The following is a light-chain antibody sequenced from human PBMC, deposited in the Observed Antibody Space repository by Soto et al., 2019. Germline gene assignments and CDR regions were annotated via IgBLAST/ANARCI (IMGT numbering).Light chain of an antibody. CDR3: SSYTIDSSVV. CDR1: SSDVGAYNY. J-gene: IGLJ2*01. V-gene: IGLV2-14*01. Sequence: QSVLTQPASVSGSPGQSITISCTGTSSDVGAYNYVSWYQQQSGKAPKLMIHEVSNRPSGVSNRFSGSKSGSTASLTISGLQAEDEAHYYCSSYTIDSSVVFGGGTQLTVL. CDR2: EVS.